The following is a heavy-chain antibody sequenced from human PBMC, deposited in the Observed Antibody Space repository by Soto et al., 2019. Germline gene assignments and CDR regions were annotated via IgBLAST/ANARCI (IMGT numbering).Heavy chain of an antibody. Sequence: EVQLLESGGGLVQPGGSLRLSCAASGFTFSIYAMSWVRQAPGKGLEWVSSISGSGSSSYYADSVKGRFTFSRDNSKNTLNLQMNSLRADDAAVYFWAKYHPDGGYGSLAHWGQGTLVTVSS. CDR1: GFTFSIYA. CDR2: ISGSGSSS. J-gene: IGHJ4*02. CDR3: AKYHPDGGYGSLAH. V-gene: IGHV3-23*01. D-gene: IGHD3-16*01.